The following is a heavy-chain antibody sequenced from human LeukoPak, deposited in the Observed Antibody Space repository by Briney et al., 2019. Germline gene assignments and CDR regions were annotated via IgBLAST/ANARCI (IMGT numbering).Heavy chain of an antibody. J-gene: IGHJ4*02. CDR2: VKPTSTSI. Sequence: PGGSLRLSCAASGFTFSDYSINWVRQAPGKELEWVSSVKPTSTSIYYADAVKGRFIISRDNAKSSLFLQMNSLRAEDTALYYCVRLRRDSDGSGYYYYYNYWGQGILVTVSS. CDR1: GFTFSDYS. V-gene: IGHV3-21*01. D-gene: IGHD3-22*01. CDR3: VRLRRDSDGSGYYYYYNY.